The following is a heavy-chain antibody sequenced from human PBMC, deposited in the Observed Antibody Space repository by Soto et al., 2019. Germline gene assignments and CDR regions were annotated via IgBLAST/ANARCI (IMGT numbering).Heavy chain of an antibody. D-gene: IGHD5-12*01. J-gene: IGHJ6*01. CDR2: ISSSSSYT. Sequence: VGSLRLSCAASGFTFSDYDMSWIRQAPGKGLEWVSYISSSSSYTNYADSVKGRFTISRDNAKNSLYLQMNSLRAEDTAVYYCARDRKLSGVWNGMDVWGQGTTVTVSS. V-gene: IGHV3-11*06. CDR3: ARDRKLSGVWNGMDV. CDR1: GFTFSDYD.